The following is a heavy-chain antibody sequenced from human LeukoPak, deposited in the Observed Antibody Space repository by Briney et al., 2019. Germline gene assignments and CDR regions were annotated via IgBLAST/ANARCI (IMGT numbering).Heavy chain of an antibody. CDR1: GFSFRSYA. V-gene: IGHV3-23*01. CDR2: ISGSGDIA. CDR3: AKDQGHSYDTSGYYWFDY. Sequence: PGGSLRLSCAASGFSFRSYAMTWVRQAPGKGLEWVSVISGSGDIAHYADSVKGRFTSSRDNSKNTLYLQMNNLRGEDTAVYFCAKDQGHSYDTSGYYWFDYWGQGTLVTVSS. D-gene: IGHD3-22*01. J-gene: IGHJ4*02.